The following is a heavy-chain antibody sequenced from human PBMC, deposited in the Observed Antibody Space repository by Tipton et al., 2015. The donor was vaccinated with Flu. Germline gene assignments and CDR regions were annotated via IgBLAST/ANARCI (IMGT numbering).Heavy chain of an antibody. Sequence: SLRLSCAVSGFTFDDFAMQWVRHTPGKGLEWVSGISWNSDRTLYSDSVKGRFTISRDNAKNSLYLQMDRLRAEDTALYYCAKDRGLAAGVYDAWGQGTLVTVSS. CDR2: ISWNSDRT. J-gene: IGHJ5*02. CDR1: GFTFDDFA. V-gene: IGHV3-9*01. D-gene: IGHD2/OR15-2a*01. CDR3: AKDRGLAAGVYDA.